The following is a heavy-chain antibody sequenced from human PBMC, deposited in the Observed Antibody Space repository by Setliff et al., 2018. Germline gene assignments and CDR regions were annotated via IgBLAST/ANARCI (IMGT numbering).Heavy chain of an antibody. CDR2: IHGTEGT. Sequence: PSETLSLTCTVSDGSLYSGNYYWTWIRQPAGKALEWIGHIHGTEGTHYNPSLESRVTISRDKSPNQFSLMLRSVTAADTALYYCARGYYNGRGYYYLPCSFDSWGRGIVFPVSS. CDR1: DGSLYSGNYY. D-gene: IGHD3-10*01. J-gene: IGHJ4*02. V-gene: IGHV4-61*09. CDR3: ARGYYNGRGYYYLPCSFDS.